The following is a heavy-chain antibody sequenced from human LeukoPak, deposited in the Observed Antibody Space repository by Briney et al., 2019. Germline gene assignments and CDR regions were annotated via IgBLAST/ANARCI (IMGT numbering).Heavy chain of an antibody. CDR3: ARNHRGAVLRYFDWGNNWFDP. CDR2: ISAYNGKT. V-gene: IGHV1-18*01. CDR1: GYTFTSYG. Sequence: ASVKVSCKASGYTFTSYGISWVRQAPGQGLEWMGWISAYNGKTNYAQKLQGRVTMTTDTPTSTAYMELRSLRSDDTAVYYCARNHRGAVLRYFDWGNNWFDPWGQGTLVTVSS. J-gene: IGHJ5*02. D-gene: IGHD3-9*01.